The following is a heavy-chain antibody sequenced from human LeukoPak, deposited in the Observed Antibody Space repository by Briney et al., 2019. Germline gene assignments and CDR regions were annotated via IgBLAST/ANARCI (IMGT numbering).Heavy chain of an antibody. CDR3: AREGYSPDEVGY. D-gene: IGHD4-11*01. CDR2: INPNSGGT. Sequence: ASVKVSCKTSGYTFTGYYMHWVRQAPGQGLEGMGWINPNSGGTNYAQKFQGRVTMTRDTSISTVYMELSRLRSDDTAMYYCAREGYSPDEVGYWGQGTLVTVS. J-gene: IGHJ4*02. CDR1: GYTFTGYY. V-gene: IGHV1-2*02.